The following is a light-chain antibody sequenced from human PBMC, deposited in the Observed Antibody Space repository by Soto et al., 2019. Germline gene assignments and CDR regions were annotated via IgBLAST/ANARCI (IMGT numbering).Light chain of an antibody. Sequence: QSPATLSSSLGERATLSCRASQSVSSHLAWYQQKPGQASRLLIYDASNRVTGTPARFSGSGSGTDFTLTISSLEPEDFAVYYCQQCSNSPSTFGQGTRLEIK. CDR3: QQCSNSPST. CDR1: QSVSSH. J-gene: IGKJ5*01. V-gene: IGKV3-11*01. CDR2: DAS.